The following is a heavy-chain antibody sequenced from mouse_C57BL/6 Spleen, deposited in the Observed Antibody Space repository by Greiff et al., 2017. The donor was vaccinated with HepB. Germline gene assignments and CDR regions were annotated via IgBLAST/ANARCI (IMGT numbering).Heavy chain of an antibody. J-gene: IGHJ4*01. Sequence: QVHVKQSGAELVRPGASVTLSCKASGYTFTDYEMHWVKQTPVHGLEWIGAIDPETGGTAYNQKFKGKAILTADKSSSTAYMELRSLTSEDSAVYYCTREGGPGAMDYWGQGTSVTVSS. V-gene: IGHV1-15*01. D-gene: IGHD1-1*02. CDR1: GYTFTDYE. CDR2: IDPETGGT. CDR3: TREGGPGAMDY.